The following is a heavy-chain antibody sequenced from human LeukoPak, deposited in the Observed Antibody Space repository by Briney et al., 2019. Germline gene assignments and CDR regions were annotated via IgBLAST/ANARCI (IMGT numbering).Heavy chain of an antibody. CDR1: GYTFTSYY. CDR2: INPSGGST. V-gene: IGHV1-46*01. J-gene: IGHJ5*02. Sequence: GASVKVACKASGYTFTSYYMHWVRQAPGQGLEWMGIINPSGGSTSYAQKFQGRVTMTRDTSTSTVYMELSSLRSEDTAVYYCARGSRIVVVPAAGFDPWGQGTLVTVSS. CDR3: ARGSRIVVVPAAGFDP. D-gene: IGHD2-2*01.